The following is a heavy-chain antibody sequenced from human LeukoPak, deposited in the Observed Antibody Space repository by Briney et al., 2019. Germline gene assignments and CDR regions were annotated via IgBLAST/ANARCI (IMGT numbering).Heavy chain of an antibody. J-gene: IGHJ4*02. CDR1: GYSFTSYW. V-gene: IGHV5-51*01. CDR3: ARQVPYSSSWYDY. CDR2: IYPGASDT. D-gene: IGHD6-13*01. Sequence: GESLQISCQGSGYSFTSYWIGWVRPLPGKGLEWMGIIYPGASDTRYSPSFQGQVTISADKSVSTAYLQWSSLKASDTAMYYCARQVPYSSSWYDYWGQGTLVTVSS.